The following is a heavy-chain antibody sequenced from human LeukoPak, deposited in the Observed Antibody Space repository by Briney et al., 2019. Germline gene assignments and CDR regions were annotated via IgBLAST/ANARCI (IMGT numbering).Heavy chain of an antibody. V-gene: IGHV3-48*03. CDR2: ISSSGSTI. D-gene: IGHD2-21*01. Sequence: PGGSLRLSCAASGFTFSSYEMNWVRQAPGKGLEWVSYISSSGSTIYYADSVKGRFTISRDNAKNSLYLQMNSLRVDDTAVYYCASQPAVIDLDYWGQGNLVTVSS. CDR1: GFTFSSYE. CDR3: ASQPAVIDLDY. J-gene: IGHJ4*02.